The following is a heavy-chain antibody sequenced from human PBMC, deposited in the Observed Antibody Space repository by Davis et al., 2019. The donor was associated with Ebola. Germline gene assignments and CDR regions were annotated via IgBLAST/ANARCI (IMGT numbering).Heavy chain of an antibody. J-gene: IGHJ3*01. CDR2: IYPGDSDT. CDR1: GYSFTSYW. V-gene: IGHV5-51*01. D-gene: IGHD4-23*01. CDR3: ARIRWYPQDAFDF. Sequence: GESLKISCKGSGYSFTSYWIGWVRQMPGKGLEWMGIIYPGDSDTRYSPSFEGQVNITVDKSLSTTYLHWTTLKASDTATYYCARIRWYPQDAFDFWGQGTMVTVSS.